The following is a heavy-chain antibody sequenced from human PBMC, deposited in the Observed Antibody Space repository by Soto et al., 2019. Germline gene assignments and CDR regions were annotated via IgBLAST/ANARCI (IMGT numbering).Heavy chain of an antibody. CDR1: GGTFSTSA. CDR2: IMPVFPTP. V-gene: IGHV1-69*12. Sequence: VQLEQSGPEVKKPGSSVKVSCKASGGTFSTSALSWVRQAPGQGLEWMGGIMPVFPTPDYAQKFQGSVTITADESTSSAFMELGGLTSDDPAVYYCARDKARLQLGGNYYYILDVWGQGTAVTVSS. CDR3: ARDKARLQLGGNYYYILDV. J-gene: IGHJ6*02. D-gene: IGHD2-21*01.